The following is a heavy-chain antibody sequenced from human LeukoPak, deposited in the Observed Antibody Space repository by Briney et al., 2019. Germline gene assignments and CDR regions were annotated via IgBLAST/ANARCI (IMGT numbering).Heavy chain of an antibody. D-gene: IGHD3-10*01. Sequence: ASVTVSCTASGYTFTSYYMHWVRQAPGQGLEWMGIINPSGGSTSYVQKFQGRVTMTRDTSTSTVYMELSSLRSEDTAVYYCAKGGLYGSGSYVFDYWGQGTLVTVSS. CDR2: INPSGGST. CDR3: AKGGLYGSGSYVFDY. J-gene: IGHJ4*02. CDR1: GYTFTSYY. V-gene: IGHV1-46*01.